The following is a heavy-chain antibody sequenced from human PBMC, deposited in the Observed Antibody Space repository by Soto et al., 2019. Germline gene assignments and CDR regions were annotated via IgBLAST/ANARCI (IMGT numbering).Heavy chain of an antibody. Sequence: ASVKVSCKASGGTFSSYAISWVRQAPGQGLEWMGGIIPIFGTANYAQKFQGRVTITADESTSTAYMELSSLRPEDTAVYYCASYILRFLEWSRDEYYYYGMDVWGQGTTVTVSS. J-gene: IGHJ6*02. CDR2: IIPIFGTA. V-gene: IGHV1-69*13. CDR1: GGTFSSYA. CDR3: ASYILRFLEWSRDEYYYYGMDV. D-gene: IGHD3-3*01.